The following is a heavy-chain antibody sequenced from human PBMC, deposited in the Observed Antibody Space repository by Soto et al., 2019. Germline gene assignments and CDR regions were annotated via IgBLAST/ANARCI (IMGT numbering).Heavy chain of an antibody. J-gene: IGHJ4*02. CDR3: ARHGPIAAAGTVFDY. D-gene: IGHD6-13*01. V-gene: IGHV4-59*08. CDR2: IYYSGST. Sequence: QVQLQESGPGLVKPSETLSLTCTVSGGSISSYYWSWIRQPPGKGLEWIGYIYYSGSTNYNPSLKSRVTISVDTSKNHFSLKLSSVPAADTAVYYCARHGPIAAAGTVFDYWGQGTLVTVSS. CDR1: GGSISSYY.